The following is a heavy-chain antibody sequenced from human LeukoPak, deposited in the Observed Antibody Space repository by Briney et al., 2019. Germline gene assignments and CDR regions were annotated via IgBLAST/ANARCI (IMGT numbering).Heavy chain of an antibody. Sequence: PGGSLRLSCAASGLTFSSYDMHWVRQVTGKYLEWVSAIGTTGDTYYPGSVKGRFTISRENAKNSLYLQMNSLRAGDTAVYYCARAVAAARGVNYFDYWGQGTLVTVSS. CDR3: ARAVAAARGVNYFDY. J-gene: IGHJ4*02. CDR1: GLTFSSYD. CDR2: IGTTGDT. D-gene: IGHD3-10*01. V-gene: IGHV3-13*01.